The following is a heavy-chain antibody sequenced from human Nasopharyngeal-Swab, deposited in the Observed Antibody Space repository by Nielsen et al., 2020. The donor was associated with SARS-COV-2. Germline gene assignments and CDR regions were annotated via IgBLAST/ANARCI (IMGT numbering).Heavy chain of an antibody. V-gene: IGHV3-7*01. CDR3: AKSSGWYVGYFDY. Sequence: WIRQPPGKGLEWVANIKQDGSEKYYADSVKGRFTISRDNSKNTLYLQMNSLRAEDTAVYYCAKSSGWYVGYFDYWGQGTLVTVSS. D-gene: IGHD6-19*01. J-gene: IGHJ4*02. CDR2: IKQDGSEK.